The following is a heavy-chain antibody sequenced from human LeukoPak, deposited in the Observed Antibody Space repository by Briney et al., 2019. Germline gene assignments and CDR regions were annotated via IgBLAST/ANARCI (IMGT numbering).Heavy chain of an antibody. CDR3: AKSLPQGLYGDDY. CDR2: ISSYNGSP. CDR1: GFAFSSYA. V-gene: IGHV3-23*01. D-gene: IGHD2/OR15-2a*01. Sequence: GGSLRLSCAASGFAFSSYAMSWVRQAPGKGLEWVSSISSYNGSPYYADSVKGRFTISRDNSKNTLYLQMNSLRAEDTAVYYCAKSLPQGLYGDDYWGQGTLVTVSS. J-gene: IGHJ4*02.